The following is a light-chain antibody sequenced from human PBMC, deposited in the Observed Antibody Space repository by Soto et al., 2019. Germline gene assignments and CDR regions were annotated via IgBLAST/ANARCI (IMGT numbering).Light chain of an antibody. CDR1: SSNIGSTT. CDR3: AAWDDSLSGVV. Sequence: QSVLTQPPSASGTPGQRVTIACSGSSSNIGSTTVKWYQQLPGTAPKLLIYNNNQRPSGVPVRFSGSKSGSGASLAISGLQSEDEADYYCAAWDDSLSGVVFGGGTKLTVL. V-gene: IGLV1-44*01. J-gene: IGLJ3*02. CDR2: NNN.